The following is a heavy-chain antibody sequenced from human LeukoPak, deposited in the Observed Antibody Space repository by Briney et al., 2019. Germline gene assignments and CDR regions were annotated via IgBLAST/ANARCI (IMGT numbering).Heavy chain of an antibody. CDR3: ARLGYDYVWGSYRYRSAYYYYMDV. J-gene: IGHJ6*03. V-gene: IGHV4-34*01. CDR1: GGSFSGYY. D-gene: IGHD3-16*02. Sequence: SETLSLTCAVYGGSFSGYYWSWIRQPPGKGLEWIGEINHSGSTNYNPSLKSRVTISVDTSKNQFSLKLSSVTAADTAVYYCARLGYDYVWGSYRYRSAYYYYMDVWGKGTTVTISS. CDR2: INHSGST.